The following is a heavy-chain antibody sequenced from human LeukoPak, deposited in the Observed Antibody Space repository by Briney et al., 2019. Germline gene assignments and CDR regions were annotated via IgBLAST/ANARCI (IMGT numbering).Heavy chain of an antibody. J-gene: IGHJ6*02. CDR1: GFSITSNH. D-gene: IGHD5-12*01. Sequence: GGSLRLSCAASGFSITSNHMSWVRQAPGKGLEWVSTIYSGGSTYYADYVTGRFTISRDNSKSTIFLQMNYLRAEDTAVYYCATNSGYDNFPRLCGMDVWGHGTTVTVSS. V-gene: IGHV3-53*01. CDR3: ATNSGYDNFPRLCGMDV. CDR2: IYSGGST.